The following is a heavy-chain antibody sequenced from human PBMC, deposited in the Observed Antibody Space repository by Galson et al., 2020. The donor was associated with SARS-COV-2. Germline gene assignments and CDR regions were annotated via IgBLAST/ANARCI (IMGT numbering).Heavy chain of an antibody. Sequence: SETLSLTCSVSGYYISSGFYWGWIRQPPGKGLEWIGSFFHGGSTYHNPSLTSRVTISVDTSKNQFSLELTSVTAADTAVYFCARDGYASGSFDYWGQGILVTVSS. J-gene: IGHJ4*02. CDR1: GYYISSGFY. D-gene: IGHD3-10*01. V-gene: IGHV4-38-2*02. CDR3: ARDGYASGSFDY. CDR2: FFHGGST.